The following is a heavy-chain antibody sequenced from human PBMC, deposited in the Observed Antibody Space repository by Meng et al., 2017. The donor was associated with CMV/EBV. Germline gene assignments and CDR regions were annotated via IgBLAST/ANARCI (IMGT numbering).Heavy chain of an antibody. CDR1: GGTFSSYA. Sequence: QVQMVQSGAELKKPGSSVKFSCKASGGTFSSYAISWVRQAPGQGLEWMGGIIPIFGTANYAQKFQGRVTITADESTSTAYMELSSLRSEDTAVYYCARDYSGIAARPGFDPWGQGTLVTVSS. CDR3: ARDYSGIAARPGFDP. D-gene: IGHD6-6*01. J-gene: IGHJ5*02. V-gene: IGHV1-69*12. CDR2: IIPIFGTA.